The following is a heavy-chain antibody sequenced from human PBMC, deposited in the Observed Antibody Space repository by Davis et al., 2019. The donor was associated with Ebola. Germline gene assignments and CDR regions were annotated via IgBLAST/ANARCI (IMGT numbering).Heavy chain of an antibody. CDR3: AREVGPIDY. Sequence: AASVTVSCKASGGTFSSYAISWVRQAPGQGLEWMGRIIPILGIANYAQKFQGRVTITADKSTSTAYMELSSLRSEDTAVYYCAREVGPIDYWGQGTLVTVSS. J-gene: IGHJ4*02. D-gene: IGHD1-26*01. CDR2: IIPILGIA. V-gene: IGHV1-69*04. CDR1: GGTFSSYA.